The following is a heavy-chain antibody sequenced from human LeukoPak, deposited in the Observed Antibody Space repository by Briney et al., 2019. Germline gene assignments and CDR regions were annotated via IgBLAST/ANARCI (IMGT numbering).Heavy chain of an antibody. Sequence: PGGSLRLSCAASGCTFSSYSMNWVRQAPGGGLEWGSYFSSASSTIFCTASVKGRFTISRDNAKNSLYLQMASLRDGDAAVYYCARGGYCGSTSCSGSRFDFWGQGTRVTVSS. V-gene: IGHV3-48*02. CDR1: GCTFSSYS. J-gene: IGHJ4*02. CDR3: ARGGYCGSTSCSGSRFDF. CDR2: FSSASSTI. D-gene: IGHD2-2*01.